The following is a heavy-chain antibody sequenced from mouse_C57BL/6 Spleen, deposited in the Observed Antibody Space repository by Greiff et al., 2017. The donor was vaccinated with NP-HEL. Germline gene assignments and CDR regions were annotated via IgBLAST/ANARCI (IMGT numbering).Heavy chain of an antibody. CDR2: IDPSDSYT. CDR1: GYTFTSYW. D-gene: IGHD1-1*01. V-gene: IGHV1-69*01. J-gene: IGHJ1*03. CDR3: ARRDGSSYGYFDV. Sequence: VQLQQPGAELVMPGASVKLSCKASGYTFTSYWMPWVKQRPGQGLEWIGEIDPSDSYTNYHQKFKGKSTLTVDKSSSTAYMQLSSLTSEDSAVYYCARRDGSSYGYFDVWGTGTTVTVSS.